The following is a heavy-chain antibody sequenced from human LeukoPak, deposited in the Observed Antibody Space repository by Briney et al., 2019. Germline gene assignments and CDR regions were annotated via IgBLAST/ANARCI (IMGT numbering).Heavy chain of an antibody. J-gene: IGHJ4*02. CDR2: INQDGSEE. Sequence: PGGSLRLSCAASGFTFSNYWMTWVRQAPGKGLEWVAHINQDGSEEHYMDSAKARFTISRDNAMNSLSLQMNSLRAEDTAVYYCVRDGGVSGYDLLDYWGQGTLVTVSS. D-gene: IGHD5-12*01. CDR1: GFTFSNYW. CDR3: VRDGGVSGYDLLDY. V-gene: IGHV3-7*01.